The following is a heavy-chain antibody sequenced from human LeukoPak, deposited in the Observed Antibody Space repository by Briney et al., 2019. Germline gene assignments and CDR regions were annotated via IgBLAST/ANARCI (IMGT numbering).Heavy chain of an antibody. V-gene: IGHV1-69*06. CDR2: IIPIFGTT. D-gene: IGHD6-13*01. CDR3: ARVVGLTGYSSNWYSGYYYYMDV. J-gene: IGHJ6*03. CDR1: GYTFTGYY. Sequence: SVKVSCKASGYTFTGYYMHWVRQTPGQGLEWMGGIIPIFGTTNYAQKFQDRVTITADKSTSTAYMKLSSLRSEDTAVYYCARVVGLTGYSSNWYSGYYYYMDVWGKGTTVTVSS.